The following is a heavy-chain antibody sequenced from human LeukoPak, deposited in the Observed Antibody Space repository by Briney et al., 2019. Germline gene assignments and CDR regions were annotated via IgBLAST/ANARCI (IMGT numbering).Heavy chain of an antibody. V-gene: IGHV3-74*01. CDR3: AREPDYYDSRGDAFDI. Sequence: PGGSLRLSCATSGFTFSSHWMHWVRQAPGKGLVWVARITRNYADSVKGRFTISRDSAKSTLNLQMNSLRAEDTAVYYCAREPDYYDSRGDAFDIWGQGTMVTVSS. J-gene: IGHJ3*02. CDR2: ITR. D-gene: IGHD3-22*01. CDR1: GFTFSSHW.